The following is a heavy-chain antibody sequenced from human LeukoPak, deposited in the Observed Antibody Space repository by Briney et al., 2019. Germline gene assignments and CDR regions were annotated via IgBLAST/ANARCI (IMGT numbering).Heavy chain of an antibody. V-gene: IGHV3-23*01. Sequence: PGGSLRLSCAASGFTFSSCGMSWVRQTPGKGLEWVSGISGSGGRTYQADSVKGRFTISRDNSKNTLYLQMSSLRAEDTAVYYCATWNSDWEFAYWGQGTLVSVSS. D-gene: IGHD1/OR15-1a*01. J-gene: IGHJ4*02. CDR3: ATWNSDWEFAY. CDR2: ISGSGGRT. CDR1: GFTFSSCG.